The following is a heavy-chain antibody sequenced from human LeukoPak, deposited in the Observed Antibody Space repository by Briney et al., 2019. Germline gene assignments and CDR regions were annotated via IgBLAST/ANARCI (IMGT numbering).Heavy chain of an antibody. CDR2: IYTSGST. CDR1: GGSFSGYY. J-gene: IGHJ6*03. V-gene: IGHV4-59*10. CDR3: ASSAYESSGYGGYYMDV. D-gene: IGHD3-22*01. Sequence: SETLSLTCAVYGGSFSGYYWSWIRQPPGKGLESIGRIYTSGSTNYNPSLKSRVTMSVDTSKNQFSLKLSSVTAADTAVYYCASSAYESSGYGGYYMDVWGKGTTVTVSS.